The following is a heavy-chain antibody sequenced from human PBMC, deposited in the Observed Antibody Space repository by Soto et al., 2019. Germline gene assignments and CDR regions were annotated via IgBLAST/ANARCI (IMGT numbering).Heavy chain of an antibody. Sequence: QVQLVQSGAEVKRPGASVMVSCQISGHTLTELSIHWVRQAPGQGLEWVGGFNPEDGEVLSSQSLQGRVTFTQHTVTATVYMELSGLTSDDTAVYYCATPTPLRGTIITNIYFDYWGQGTLVTVSS. D-gene: IGHD1-7*01. CDR2: FNPEDGEV. V-gene: IGHV1-24*01. J-gene: IGHJ4*02. CDR1: GHTLTELS. CDR3: ATPTPLRGTIITNIYFDY.